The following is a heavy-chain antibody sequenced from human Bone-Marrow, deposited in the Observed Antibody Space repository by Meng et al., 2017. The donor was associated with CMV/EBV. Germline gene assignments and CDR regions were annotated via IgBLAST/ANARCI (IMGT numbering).Heavy chain of an antibody. CDR3: ARDNSITIFGVVIIKELDY. Sequence: SETLSLTCTVSGGSISKYYWSWIRQSPGKGLEWIGYIYYSGDTDYNPSLKSRVTISVDTSKNQFSLKLSSVTAEDTAVYYCARDNSITIFGVVIIKELDYWGQGTLVTVSS. V-gene: IGHV4-59*01. CDR1: GGSISKYY. J-gene: IGHJ4*02. D-gene: IGHD3-3*01. CDR2: IYYSGDT.